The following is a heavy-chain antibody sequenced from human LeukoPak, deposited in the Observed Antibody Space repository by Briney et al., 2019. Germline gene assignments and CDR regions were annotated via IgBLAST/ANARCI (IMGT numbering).Heavy chain of an antibody. D-gene: IGHD6-13*01. CDR1: GFTFSSYA. CDR2: ISGSGGST. V-gene: IGHV3-23*01. CDR3: AKDKYSSSWLYYFDY. J-gene: IGHJ4*02. Sequence: GGSLRLSCAASGFTFSSYATSWVRQAPGKGLEWVSAISGSGGSTYYADSVKGRFTISRDNSKNTLYLQMNSLRAEDTAVYYCAKDKYSSSWLYYFDYWGQGTLVTVSS.